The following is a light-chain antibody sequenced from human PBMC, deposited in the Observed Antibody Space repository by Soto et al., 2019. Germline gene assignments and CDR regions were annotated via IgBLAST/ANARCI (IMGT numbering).Light chain of an antibody. CDR3: QQYGSSPVT. J-gene: IGKJ4*01. V-gene: IGKV3-20*01. CDR2: GAS. CDR1: QSISSSY. Sequence: EIVLTQSPGTLSLSPGERATLSCRASQSISSSYLAWYQQIPGQAPRLLIYGASVRATGIPDRFSGSGSGTDFTLTISRLEPEDLAVYFCQQYGSSPVTFGGGTKVDIK.